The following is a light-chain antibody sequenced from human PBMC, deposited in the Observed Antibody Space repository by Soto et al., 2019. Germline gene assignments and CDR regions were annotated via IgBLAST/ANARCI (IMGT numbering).Light chain of an antibody. V-gene: IGLV1-40*01. CDR1: SSNIGSGYD. Sequence: QSVLTQPPSVSGAPGQRVTISCTASSSNIGSGYDVHWYQQLPGTAPKLLIYGNTNRPSGVPDRFSGSKSGTSASLAITGLQAEDEADYYCQSYDSSLSDWVFGGGTKLTVL. CDR2: GNT. J-gene: IGLJ3*02. CDR3: QSYDSSLSDWV.